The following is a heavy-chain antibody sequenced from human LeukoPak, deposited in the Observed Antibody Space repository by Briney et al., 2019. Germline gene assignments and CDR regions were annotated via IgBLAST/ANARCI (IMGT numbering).Heavy chain of an antibody. CDR1: GGSISSSNW. J-gene: IGHJ4*02. V-gene: IGHV4-4*02. D-gene: IGHD3-9*01. CDR2: IYHRGST. Sequence: KPSGTLSLTCAVSGGSISSSNWWSWVRQPPGKGLEWIGEIYHRGSTNCNPSLKSRVTISVDKSKNQFSLKLSSVTAADTAVYYCARDQPLGSLLRYFDYWGQGTLVTVSS. CDR3: ARDQPLGSLLRYFDY.